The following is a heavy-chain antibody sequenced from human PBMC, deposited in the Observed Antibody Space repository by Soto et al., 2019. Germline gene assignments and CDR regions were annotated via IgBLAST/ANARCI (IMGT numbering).Heavy chain of an antibody. CDR3: AREHSNRITFGGG. J-gene: IGHJ3*01. Sequence: QVQLVESGGGVVQPGRSLRLSCAASGFTFSSYGMHWVRQAPGKGLEWVAVIWYDGSNKYYADSVKGRFTISRDNSKNTLYLQMNSLRAEDTAVYYCAREHSNRITFGGGWGQGTMVTVSS. CDR2: IWYDGSNK. D-gene: IGHD3-16*01. CDR1: GFTFSSYG. V-gene: IGHV3-33*01.